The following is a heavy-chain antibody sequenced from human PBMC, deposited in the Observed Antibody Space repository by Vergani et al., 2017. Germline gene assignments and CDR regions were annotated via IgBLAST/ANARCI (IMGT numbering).Heavy chain of an antibody. D-gene: IGHD6-19*01. CDR2: IYYSGLT. Sequence: QLQLQQSGPGLVKPSETLFLTCTVSADSISSGSYYWGWIRQPPGKSLGWIGSIYYSGLTYYNPSLKSRVAISVDTSKKQFSLKVTSVTAADTALYFCARQRPGSGLSPGDFDDWGQGILVTVSS. CDR3: ARQRPGSGLSPGDFDD. J-gene: IGHJ4*02. CDR1: ADSISSGSYY. V-gene: IGHV4-39*01.